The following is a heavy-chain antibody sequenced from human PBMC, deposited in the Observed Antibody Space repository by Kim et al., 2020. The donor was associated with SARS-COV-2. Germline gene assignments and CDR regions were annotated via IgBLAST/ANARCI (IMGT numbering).Heavy chain of an antibody. CDR2: AST. V-gene: IGHV4-59*01. D-gene: IGHD1-26*01. J-gene: IGHJ4*02. CDR3: ARDRGSIDY. Sequence: ASTSYNPSLTSRVTISVDTSKNQFSLKLSSVTAAYTAVYYCARDRGSIDYWGQGTLVTVSS.